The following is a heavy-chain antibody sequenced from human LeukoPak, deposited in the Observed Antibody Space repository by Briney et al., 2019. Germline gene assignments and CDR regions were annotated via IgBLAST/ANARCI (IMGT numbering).Heavy chain of an antibody. CDR1: GGSFSGYY. J-gene: IGHJ5*02. CDR3: ARFIYNVDRRGFALSWFDP. V-gene: IGHV4-34*01. Sequence: SETLSLTCAVYGGSFSGYYWSWIRQPPGKGLEWIGEINHSGSTNYNPSLKSRVTISVDTSKNQFSLKLSSVTAADTAVYYCARFIYNVDRRGFALSWFDPWGQGTLVTVSS. CDR2: INHSGST. D-gene: IGHD3-22*01.